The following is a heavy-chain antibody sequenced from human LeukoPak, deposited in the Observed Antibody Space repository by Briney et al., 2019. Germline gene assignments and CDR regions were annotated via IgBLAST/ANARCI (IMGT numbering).Heavy chain of an antibody. CDR1: GYTFTSYY. CDR3: ARYAYYYDSSGYYYPDAFDI. J-gene: IGHJ3*02. CDR2: ISAYNGNT. V-gene: IGHV1-18*04. D-gene: IGHD3-22*01. Sequence: ASVKVSCKASGYTFTSYYMHWVRQAPGQGLEWMGWISAYNGNTNYAQKLQGRVTMTTDTSTSTAYMELRSLRSDDTAVYYCARYAYYYDSSGYYYPDAFDIWGQGTMVTVSS.